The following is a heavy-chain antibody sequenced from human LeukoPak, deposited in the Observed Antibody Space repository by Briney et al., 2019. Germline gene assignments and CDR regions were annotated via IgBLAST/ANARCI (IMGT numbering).Heavy chain of an antibody. D-gene: IGHD7-27*01. CDR2: ISFDGSNK. J-gene: IGHJ6*02. V-gene: IGHV3-30*18. Sequence: GGSLRLSCEASGFTFNGYSMHWVRQAPGKGLEWVAVISFDGSNKYYIDSVKGRFTISRDNSKNTLYLQMNSLRAEDSAVNYCAKVFLGYYYYYGMDVWGQGTTVTVSS. CDR1: GFTFNGYS. CDR3: AKVFLGYYYYYGMDV.